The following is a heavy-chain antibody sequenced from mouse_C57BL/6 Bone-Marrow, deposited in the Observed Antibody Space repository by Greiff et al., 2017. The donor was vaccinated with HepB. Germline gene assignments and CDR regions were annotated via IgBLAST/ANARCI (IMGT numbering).Heavy chain of an antibody. CDR2: IHPNSGST. J-gene: IGHJ3*01. CDR1: GYTFTSYW. Sequence: QVQLQHPGAELVKPGASVKLSCKASGYTFTSYWMHWVKQRPGQGLEWIGMIHPNSGSTNYNEKFKSTATLTVDKSSSTAYMQLSSLTSEDSAVYYCARLDYGNYSWFAYWGQGTLVTVSA. D-gene: IGHD2-1*01. V-gene: IGHV1-64*01. CDR3: ARLDYGNYSWFAY.